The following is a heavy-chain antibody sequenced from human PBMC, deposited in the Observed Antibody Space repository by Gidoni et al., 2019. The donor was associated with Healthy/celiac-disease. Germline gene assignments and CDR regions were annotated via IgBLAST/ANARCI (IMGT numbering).Heavy chain of an antibody. Sequence: EWVAVISYDGSNKYYADSVKGRFTISRDNSKNTLYLQMNSLRAEDTAVYYCAKDPRDGYQRGYWGQGTLVTVSS. J-gene: IGHJ4*02. V-gene: IGHV3-30*18. D-gene: IGHD5-12*01. CDR3: AKDPRDGYQRGY. CDR2: ISYDGSNK.